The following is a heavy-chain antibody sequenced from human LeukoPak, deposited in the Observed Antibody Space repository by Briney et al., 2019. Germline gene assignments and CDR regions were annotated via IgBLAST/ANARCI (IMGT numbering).Heavy chain of an antibody. J-gene: IGHJ5*02. CDR3: AREVVPPTYGSGKVDNWFDP. CDR1: GVSISNYY. V-gene: IGHV4-59*01. Sequence: SETLSLTCTVSGVSISNYYWSWIRQPPGKGLEWIGYIYYSGSTNYNPSLKSRVTISVDTSKNQFSLKLSSVTAADTAVYYCAREVVPPTYGSGKVDNWFDPWGQGTLVTVSS. D-gene: IGHD3-10*01. CDR2: IYYSGST.